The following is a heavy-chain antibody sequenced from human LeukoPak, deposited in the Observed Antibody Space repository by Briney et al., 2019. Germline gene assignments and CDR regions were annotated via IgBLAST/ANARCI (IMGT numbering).Heavy chain of an antibody. D-gene: IGHD6-6*01. CDR2: ISSTSGYT. CDR3: ARGIAACTVDY. J-gene: IGHJ4*02. Sequence: GGSLRLSCAASGFTFSDYYMSWIRQAPGKGREWVSYISSTSGYTNYADSVKGRFTISRDNAKNSLYLQMNSLRAEDTAVYYCARGIAACTVDYWGQGTLVTVSS. CDR1: GFTFSDYY. V-gene: IGHV3-11*06.